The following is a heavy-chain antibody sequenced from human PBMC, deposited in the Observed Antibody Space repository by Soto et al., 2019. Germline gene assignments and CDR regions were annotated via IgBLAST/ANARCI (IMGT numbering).Heavy chain of an antibody. D-gene: IGHD1-1*01. V-gene: IGHV3-30*02. CDR2: ITFDGSPA. CDR3: AKPFKKWNEANFDS. CDR1: GLTLSFYG. J-gene: IGHJ4*02. Sequence: PGGSLRLSCEASGLTLSFYGMHWVRQAPGKGLEWLAVITFDGSPAQYADSVKGRFTISRDNSKNTVYLQMDGLRTEDTAMYYCAKPFKKWNEANFDSWGPGTLVTVSS.